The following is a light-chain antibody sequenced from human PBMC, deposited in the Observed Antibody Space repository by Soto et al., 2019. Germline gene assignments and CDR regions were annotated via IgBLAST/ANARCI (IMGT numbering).Light chain of an antibody. Sequence: QSALTQPASVSGSPGQSITISCTGTSSDVGGYNYVSWFQQHPGKAPKLIIYEVSNRPSGVSNRFSGSKSGNTASLTISGLQGEDEADYYCASFTTSSTRVFGTGTKLTVL. CDR1: SSDVGGYNY. CDR2: EVS. CDR3: ASFTTSSTRV. V-gene: IGLV2-14*01. J-gene: IGLJ1*01.